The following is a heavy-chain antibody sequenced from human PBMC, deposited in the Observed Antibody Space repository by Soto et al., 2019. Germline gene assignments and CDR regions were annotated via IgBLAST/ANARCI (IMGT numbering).Heavy chain of an antibody. CDR2: IYYSGST. CDR1: GGSISSSSYY. J-gene: IGHJ4*02. Sequence: SETLSLTCTVSGGSISSSSYYWGWIRQPPGKGLEWIGTIYYSGSTYYNPSLKSRVTISVDTSKNQFALKLSSVTAADTAVYYCARAYGDYVFDYWGQGTLVTVSS. CDR3: ARAYGDYVFDY. V-gene: IGHV4-39*01. D-gene: IGHD4-17*01.